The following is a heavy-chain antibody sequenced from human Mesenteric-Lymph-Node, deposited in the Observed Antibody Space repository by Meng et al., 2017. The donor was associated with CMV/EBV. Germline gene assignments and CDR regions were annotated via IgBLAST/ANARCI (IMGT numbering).Heavy chain of an antibody. J-gene: IGHJ4*02. CDR2: INHSGST. CDR1: GGSFSGYY. CDR3: AKANAGMVIDN. Sequence: SETLSLTCAVYGGSFSGYYWSWIRQPPGKGLEWIGEINHSGSTNYNPSLKSRVTISVDTSKNQFSLKLSSVTAADTGVYYCAKANAGMVIDNWGQGTLVTVSS. V-gene: IGHV4-34*01. D-gene: IGHD3-3*01.